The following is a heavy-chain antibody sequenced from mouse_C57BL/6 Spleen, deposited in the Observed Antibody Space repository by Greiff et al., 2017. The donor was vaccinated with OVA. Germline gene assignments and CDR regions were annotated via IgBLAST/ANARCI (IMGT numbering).Heavy chain of an antibody. CDR3: ARSTVVAYYAMDY. D-gene: IGHD1-1*01. CDR2: IYPRDGST. Sequence: QVQLKQSGPELVKPGASVKLSCKASGYTFTSYDINWVKQRPGQGLEWIGWIYPRDGSTKYNEKFKGKATLTVDTSSSTAYMELHSLTSEDSAVYFCARSTVVAYYAMDYWGQGTSVTVSS. CDR1: GYTFTSYD. J-gene: IGHJ4*01. V-gene: IGHV1-85*01.